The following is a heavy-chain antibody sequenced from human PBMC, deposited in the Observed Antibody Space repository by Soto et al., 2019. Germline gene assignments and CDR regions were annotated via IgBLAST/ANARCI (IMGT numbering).Heavy chain of an antibody. D-gene: IGHD5-18*01. V-gene: IGHV3-73*01. CDR2: IRSKANSYAT. Sequence: GGSLRLSCAASGFAFSGSAMHWVRQASGKGLEWVGRIRSKANSYATAYAASVKGRFTISRDDSKNTAYLQMNSLKTEDTAVYYCTSQDTAMVYYYGMDVWGQGTTVTVSS. J-gene: IGHJ6*02. CDR1: GFAFSGSA. CDR3: TSQDTAMVYYYGMDV.